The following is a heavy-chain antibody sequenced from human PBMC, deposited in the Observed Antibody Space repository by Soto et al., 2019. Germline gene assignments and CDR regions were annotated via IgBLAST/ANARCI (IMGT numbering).Heavy chain of an antibody. CDR3: AREGNLGRWIQPLDS. Sequence: SETLSLTCTVSGDSISSYYWSWIRQPPGKGLEWIGNIYYSGNTKYSPSLKSRVTMSVDTSKNHFSLKLISVTTADTAVYFCAREGNLGRWIQPLDSWGQGTLVTVSS. J-gene: IGHJ4*02. CDR2: IYYSGNT. D-gene: IGHD2-2*03. CDR1: GDSISSYY. V-gene: IGHV4-59*01.